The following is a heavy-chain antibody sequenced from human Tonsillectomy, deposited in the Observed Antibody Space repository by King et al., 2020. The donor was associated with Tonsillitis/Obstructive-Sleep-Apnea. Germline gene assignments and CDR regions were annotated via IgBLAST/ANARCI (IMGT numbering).Heavy chain of an antibody. D-gene: IGHD3-10*01. Sequence: QLVQSGGGVVQPGRSLRLSCAASEFTFRTYAMHWVRQAPGKGLEWVSVISYDGSKTDYADSVKGRFTISRDISKNTLYLQMSSLRAEDTALYYCARGDNYGSGSYYKSGGYFQHWGLGTLLTVSS. J-gene: IGHJ1*01. CDR2: ISYDGSKT. CDR1: EFTFRTYA. CDR3: ARGDNYGSGSYYKSGGYFQH. V-gene: IGHV3-30*04.